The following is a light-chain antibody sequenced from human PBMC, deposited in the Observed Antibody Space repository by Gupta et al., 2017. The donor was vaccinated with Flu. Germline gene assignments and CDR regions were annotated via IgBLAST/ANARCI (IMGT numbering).Light chain of an antibody. CDR3: CSYAATYWV. Sequence: QPALTQPRSVSGSPGPSVAISCTGTSSDVGGYNSVSWYQQLPGKAPKLMIYDVTQRPSEVPDRFSGSKSGNTASLTISGLQAEDEADYYCCSYAATYWVFGGGTKLTVL. CDR2: DVT. V-gene: IGLV2-11*01. J-gene: IGLJ3*02. CDR1: SSDVGGYNS.